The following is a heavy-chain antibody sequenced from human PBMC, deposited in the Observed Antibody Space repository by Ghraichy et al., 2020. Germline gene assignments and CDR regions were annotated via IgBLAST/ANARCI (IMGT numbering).Heavy chain of an antibody. J-gene: IGHJ5*02. CDR3: ARSSRPSSWLTNWFDP. V-gene: IGHV4-59*01. D-gene: IGHD6-13*01. Sequence: SETLSLTCTVSGGSISSYYWSWIRQPPGKGLEWIGYIYYSGSTNYNPSLKSRVTISVDTSKNQFSLKLSSVTAADTAVYYCARSSRPSSWLTNWFDPWGQGTLVTVSS. CDR2: IYYSGST. CDR1: GGSISSYY.